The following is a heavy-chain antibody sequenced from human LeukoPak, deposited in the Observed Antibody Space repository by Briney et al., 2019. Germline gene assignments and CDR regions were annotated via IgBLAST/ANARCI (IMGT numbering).Heavy chain of an antibody. CDR3: AREYCSSTSCYLFRFDY. Sequence: ASVKVSCKASGYTFTGYYMHWVRQAPGQGLEWMGRINPNSGGTNYAQKFQGRVTMTRDTSISTAYMELSRLRSDDTAVYYCAREYCSSTSCYLFRFDYWGQGTQVTVSS. CDR2: INPNSGGT. V-gene: IGHV1-2*06. CDR1: GYTFTGYY. D-gene: IGHD2-2*01. J-gene: IGHJ4*02.